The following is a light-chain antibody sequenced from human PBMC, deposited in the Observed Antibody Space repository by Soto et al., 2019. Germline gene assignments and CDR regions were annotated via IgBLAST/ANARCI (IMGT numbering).Light chain of an antibody. CDR3: KQYNNWPYT. CDR2: AAS. Sequence: EIVMTQSPATLSVSPGERATLSCRASQSVSRNLAWYQQKPGQAPRLLIYAASTRATGIPARFSGSGSGTEFTLTISSLQSEDFAVYYCKQYNNWPYTFGQGTKLEIK. CDR1: QSVSRN. V-gene: IGKV3-15*01. J-gene: IGKJ2*01.